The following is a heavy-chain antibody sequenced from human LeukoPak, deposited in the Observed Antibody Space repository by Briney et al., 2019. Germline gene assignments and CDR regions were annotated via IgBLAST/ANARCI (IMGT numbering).Heavy chain of an antibody. D-gene: IGHD3-22*01. CDR3: ARGLIDYYDFSGYYYSPLDY. CDR1: GFTFSHYS. CDR2: ISSSGTYI. Sequence: GGSLRLSCAASGFTFSHYSMHWVRQAPGKGLEWVSSISSSGTYIYYADSVKGRFPISRDNAENSLYLQMNSLRAENTAVYYCARGLIDYYDFSGYYYSPLDYWGHGTLVTVSS. J-gene: IGHJ4*01. V-gene: IGHV3-21*01.